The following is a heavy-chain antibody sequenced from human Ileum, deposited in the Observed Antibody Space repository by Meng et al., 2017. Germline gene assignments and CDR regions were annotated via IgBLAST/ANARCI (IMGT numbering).Heavy chain of an antibody. CDR1: GYNFINNA. D-gene: IGHD1-26*01. CDR3: ARDRGATYSFDY. V-gene: IGHV1-3*01. J-gene: IGHJ4*02. Sequence: QVQLVQSGAEVKKPGASVKVSCKSSGYNFINNALHWMRQAPGQSLEWVGWINAGIGDTKYSQNLQGRVTITRGTSASTTYMELRSLKSEDTATYYCARDRGATYSFDYWGQGTLVTVSS. CDR2: INAGIGDT.